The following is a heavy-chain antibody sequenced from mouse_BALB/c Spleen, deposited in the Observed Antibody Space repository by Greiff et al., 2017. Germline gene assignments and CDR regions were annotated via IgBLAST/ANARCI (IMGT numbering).Heavy chain of an antibody. CDR2: IRNKANGYTT. D-gene: IGHD2-4*01. CDR1: GFTFTDYY. J-gene: IGHJ4*01. V-gene: IGHV7-3*02. CDR3: ARPPYDYDEGGAMDY. Sequence: DVMLVESGGGLVQPGGSLRLSCATSGFTFTDYYMSWVRQPPGKALEWLGFIRNKANGYTTEYSASVKGRFTISRDNSQSILYLQMNTLRAEDSATYYCARPPYDYDEGGAMDYWGQGTSVTVSS.